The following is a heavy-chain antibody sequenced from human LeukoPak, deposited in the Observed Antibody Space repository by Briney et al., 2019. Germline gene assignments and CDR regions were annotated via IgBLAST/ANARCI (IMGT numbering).Heavy chain of an antibody. V-gene: IGHV1-18*01. J-gene: IGHJ6*03. Sequence: ASVKVSCTASGYTFTIYGISWVRQAPGQGLEWMGWISAYNGNTNYAQKLQGRVTMTTDTSTSSAHMELRSLRSDDTAVYYCARARGYGSGSYYYYYYMDVWGKGTTVTVSS. CDR1: GYTFTIYG. D-gene: IGHD3-10*01. CDR3: ARARGYGSGSYYYYYYMDV. CDR2: ISAYNGNT.